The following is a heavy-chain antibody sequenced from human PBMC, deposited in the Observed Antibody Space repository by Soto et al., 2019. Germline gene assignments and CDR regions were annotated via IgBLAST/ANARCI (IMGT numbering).Heavy chain of an antibody. Sequence: EVQLLESGGGLVQPGGSLRLSCAASGFTFSSYAMSWVRQAPGKGLEWVSAISGSGGSTYYADSVKGRFTISRDNSKNTLYLQMNSLRAEDTTVYYCAKGVAARPVPIDYWGQGTLVTVSS. CDR1: GFTFSSYA. J-gene: IGHJ4*02. CDR3: AKGVAARPVPIDY. CDR2: ISGSGGST. V-gene: IGHV3-23*01. D-gene: IGHD6-6*01.